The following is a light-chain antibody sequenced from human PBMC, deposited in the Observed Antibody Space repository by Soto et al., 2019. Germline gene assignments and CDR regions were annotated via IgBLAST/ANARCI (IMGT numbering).Light chain of an antibody. CDR1: QGISTY. Sequence: DIQMTQSPSSLSASVGDRVTITCRASQGISTYLNWYQQKPGKAPKVLIYAASSLQSGVPSRFSGSGSGTEFTLTISSLQAEDFATYYCQQVKSYPWTFGQGTKVDIK. V-gene: IGKV1-17*01. CDR2: AAS. J-gene: IGKJ1*01. CDR3: QQVKSYPWT.